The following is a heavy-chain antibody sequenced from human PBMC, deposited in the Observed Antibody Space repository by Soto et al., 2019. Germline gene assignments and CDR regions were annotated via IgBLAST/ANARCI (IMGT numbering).Heavy chain of an antibody. D-gene: IGHD3-3*02. Sequence: QLVESGGGVVPPGRSLSLSCAASGFSFSYYAMHWVRQAPGKGLEWVALISYDESVKYYVDSVKGRFTISRDNSKDTVYLQMDSLRPEDTAVYYCAKDESSTSSPSFDFWGRGTLVTVSS. V-gene: IGHV3-30*18. CDR2: ISYDESVK. CDR3: AKDESSTSSPSFDF. CDR1: GFSFSYYA. J-gene: IGHJ4*02.